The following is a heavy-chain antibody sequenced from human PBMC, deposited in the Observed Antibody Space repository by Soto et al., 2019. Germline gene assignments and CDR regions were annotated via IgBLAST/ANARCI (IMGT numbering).Heavy chain of an antibody. D-gene: IGHD6-6*01. Sequence: GESLKISCKASGYVFTKYWIAWVRQMPGKGLEWIGIIDPADSDDRYSPSFQGQVTISADKSLRTAYLQWTSLKASDTALYYCARNRSFTLGFYYDGMDVWGPGTTVTGSS. V-gene: IGHV5-51*01. CDR3: ARNRSFTLGFYYDGMDV. J-gene: IGHJ6*02. CDR2: IDPADSDD. CDR1: GYVFTKYW.